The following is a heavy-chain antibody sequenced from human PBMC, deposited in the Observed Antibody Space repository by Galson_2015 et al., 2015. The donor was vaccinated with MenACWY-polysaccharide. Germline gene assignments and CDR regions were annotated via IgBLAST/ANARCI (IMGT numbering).Heavy chain of an antibody. D-gene: IGHD3-3*01. CDR3: AHRLSGTEWYVYFFEY. V-gene: IGHV2-5*02. CDR2: VFWDDDK. Sequence: PALVKPTQTLTLTCTFSGFSLSTSKVGVGWVRQPPGKALEWLAVVFWDDDKRYNPSLKSRVTITKDTSKNQVVLKMTNMEPEDTATYYCAHRLSGTEWYVYFFEYWGQGTLVTVSS. CDR1: GFSLSTSKVG. J-gene: IGHJ4*02.